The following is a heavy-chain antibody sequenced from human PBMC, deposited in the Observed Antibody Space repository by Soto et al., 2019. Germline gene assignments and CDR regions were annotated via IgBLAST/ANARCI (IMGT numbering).Heavy chain of an antibody. D-gene: IGHD3-22*01. CDR2: ISYDGSNK. CDR3: ARDGYDSSGYFPYHDY. Sequence: GGSLRLSCAASGFTFSSYAMHWVRQAPGKGLEWVAVISYDGSNKYYADSVKGRFTISRDNSKNTRCLQMNSLRAEDTAVYYCARDGYDSSGYFPYHDYWGQGTLVTVSS. CDR1: GFTFSSYA. J-gene: IGHJ4*02. V-gene: IGHV3-30-3*01.